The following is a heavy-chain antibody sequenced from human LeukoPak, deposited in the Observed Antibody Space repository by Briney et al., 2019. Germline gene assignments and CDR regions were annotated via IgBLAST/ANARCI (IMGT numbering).Heavy chain of an antibody. CDR3: ARTDYGDYWFDP. Sequence: SETLSLTCTVSGGTISDYFWNWIRQPPGKGLEWIGHIYSSGTTTYNPSLMSRVNISLDTSKNHFSLKLTSVTAAYRAVYYCARTDYGDYWFDPWGQGTLVTVSS. CDR2: IYSSGTT. D-gene: IGHD4-17*01. V-gene: IGHV4-59*01. CDR1: GGTISDYF. J-gene: IGHJ5*02.